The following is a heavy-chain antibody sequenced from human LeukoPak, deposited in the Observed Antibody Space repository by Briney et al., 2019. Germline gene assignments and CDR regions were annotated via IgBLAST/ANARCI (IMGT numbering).Heavy chain of an antibody. CDR2: ISGSGGST. Sequence: GGSLRLSCAASGFTFSDYYMSWIRQAPGKGLEWVSAISGSGGSTYYADSVKGRFTISRDNSKNTLYLQMNSLRAEDTAVYYCAKDVDTAPQAFDYWGQGTLVTVSS. J-gene: IGHJ4*02. V-gene: IGHV3-23*01. CDR3: AKDVDTAPQAFDY. CDR1: GFTFSDYY. D-gene: IGHD5-18*01.